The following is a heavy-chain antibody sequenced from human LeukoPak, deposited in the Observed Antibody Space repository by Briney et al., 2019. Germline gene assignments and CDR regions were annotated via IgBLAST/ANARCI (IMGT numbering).Heavy chain of an antibody. J-gene: IGHJ6*03. CDR2: ISGSGGST. D-gene: IGHD2-21*01. Sequence: GGSLRLSCAASGFTFSSYAISWVRQAPGKGLEWVSAISGSGGSTYYADSVKGRFTISRDNSKNSLYLQMNSLRAEDTAVYYCARFRRPGYYMDVWGKGTTVTVSS. CDR1: GFTFSSYA. CDR3: ARFRRPGYYMDV. V-gene: IGHV3-23*01.